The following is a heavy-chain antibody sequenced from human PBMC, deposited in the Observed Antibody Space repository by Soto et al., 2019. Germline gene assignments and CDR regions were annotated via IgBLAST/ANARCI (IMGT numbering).Heavy chain of an antibody. Sequence: XTTSLTCRVAGGSISNYYGTWIRQSPEKGLEWIGYMYYNGNINYNPSLKSRVTISIDTSKNQFSLTLKSVTAADTAVYYCASGGNWFDPWGQGVRVTVSS. CDR3: ASGGNWFDP. CDR2: MYYNGNI. D-gene: IGHD3-16*01. J-gene: IGHJ5*02. CDR1: GGSISNYY. V-gene: IGHV4-59*01.